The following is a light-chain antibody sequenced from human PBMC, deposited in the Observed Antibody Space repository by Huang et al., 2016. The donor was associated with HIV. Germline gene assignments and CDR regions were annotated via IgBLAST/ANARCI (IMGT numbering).Light chain of an antibody. Sequence: DIQMTQSPSSLSASVGDRVTITCQASQDTSNYLNWYQQKPGKPPKLLIYDASNLETGVPSRFSGSGSGTDFTFTISSLQPEDIATYYCQQYDNLPLTFGGGTKVEIK. V-gene: IGKV1-33*01. CDR1: QDTSNY. CDR2: DAS. CDR3: QQYDNLPLT. J-gene: IGKJ4*01.